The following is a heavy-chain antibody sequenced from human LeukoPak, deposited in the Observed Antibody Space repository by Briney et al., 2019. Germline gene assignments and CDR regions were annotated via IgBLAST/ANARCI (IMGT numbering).Heavy chain of an antibody. J-gene: IGHJ3*02. D-gene: IGHD6-19*01. CDR1: GGSISSYY. V-gene: IGHV4-59*08. CDR3: ARHTRIAVAGTGAFDI. Sequence: SETLSLTCTVSGGSISSYYWSWIRQPLGKGLEWIGYIYYSGSTNYNPSLKSRVTISVDTSKNQFSLKLSSVTAADTAVYYCARHTRIAVAGTGAFDIWGQGTMVTVSS. CDR2: IYYSGST.